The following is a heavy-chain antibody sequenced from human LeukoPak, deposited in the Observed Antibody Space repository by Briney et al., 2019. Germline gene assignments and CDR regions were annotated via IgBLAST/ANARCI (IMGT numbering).Heavy chain of an antibody. D-gene: IGHD3-3*01. CDR2: IYTSGST. CDR3: ARDTYYDFWSGYSHFDY. Sequence: KPSETLSLTCTVSGGSISSGSYYWSWIRQPAGKGLEWIGRIYTSGSTNYNPSLKSRVTISVDTSKNQFSLKLSSVTAADTAVYYCARDTYYDFWSGYSHFDYWGQGTLVTVSS. J-gene: IGHJ4*02. CDR1: GGSISSGSYY. V-gene: IGHV4-61*02.